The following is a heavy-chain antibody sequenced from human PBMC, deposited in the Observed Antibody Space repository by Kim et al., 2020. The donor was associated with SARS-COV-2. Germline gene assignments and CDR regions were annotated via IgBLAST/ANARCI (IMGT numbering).Heavy chain of an antibody. J-gene: IGHJ5*02. V-gene: IGHV4-39*01. Sequence: SETLSLTCTVSGDSISSSSYYWGWIRQPPGKGLEWIGSIYYSGGTFYNPSLKSRVTISVDTSNNHFSLKLSSVTAADTAVYYCARHRPTTWYTNWFDPWGQGTLVTVSS. CDR1: GDSISSSSYY. D-gene: IGHD6-13*01. CDR2: IYYSGGT. CDR3: ARHRPTTWYTNWFDP.